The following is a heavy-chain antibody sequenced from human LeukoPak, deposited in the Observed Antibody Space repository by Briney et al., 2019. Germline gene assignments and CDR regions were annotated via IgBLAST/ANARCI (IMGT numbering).Heavy chain of an antibody. CDR1: GYTFTSYD. CDR3: ARGWGDYNEPVVC. Sequence: ASVKVSCKASGYTFTSYDINWVRQATGQGLEWMGWMNPNSGNTGYAQKFQGRVTITRNTSISTAYMELSSLRFEDTAVYYCARGWGDYNEPVVCWGQGTLVTVPS. V-gene: IGHV1-8*03. J-gene: IGHJ4*02. D-gene: IGHD4-17*01. CDR2: MNPNSGNT.